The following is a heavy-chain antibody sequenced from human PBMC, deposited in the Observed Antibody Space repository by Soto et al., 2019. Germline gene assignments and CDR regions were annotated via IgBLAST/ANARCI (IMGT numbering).Heavy chain of an antibody. V-gene: IGHV1-69*13. CDR1: GGTFSSYA. J-gene: IGHJ6*02. Sequence: ASVKVSCKASGGTFSSYAISWVRQAPGQGLEWMGGIIPIFGTANYAQKFQGRVTITADESTSTAYMELSSLRSEDTAVYYCARGNYYYYGMDVWGQGTTVTVSS. CDR2: IIPIFGTA. CDR3: ARGNYYYYGMDV.